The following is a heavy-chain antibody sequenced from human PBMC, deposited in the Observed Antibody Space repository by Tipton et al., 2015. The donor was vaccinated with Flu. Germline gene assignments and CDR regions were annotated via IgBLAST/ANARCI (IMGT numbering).Heavy chain of an antibody. CDR2: INQDGSQI. CDR3: VRAIAAVDSY. J-gene: IGHJ4*02. D-gene: IGHD6-13*01. Sequence: SLRLSCAGSGFTFGDYWMIWVRQAPGQGLEWVANINQDGSQIYYLDSVRGRFSISRDNARKSLYLQMHSLRAEDTATYFCVRAIAAVDSYWGRGTLVTVTS. CDR1: GFTFGDYW. V-gene: IGHV3-7*04.